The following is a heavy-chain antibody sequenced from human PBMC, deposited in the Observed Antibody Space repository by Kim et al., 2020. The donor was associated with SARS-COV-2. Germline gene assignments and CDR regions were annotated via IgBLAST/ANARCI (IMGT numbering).Heavy chain of an antibody. CDR1: GLTFSIFA. CDR2: ISGSGGTT. J-gene: IGHJ6*02. V-gene: IGHV3-23*01. D-gene: IGHD3-10*01. Sequence: GGSLRLSCAASGLTFSIFAMSWVRQDPGKGLEWVAAISGSGGTTYYADSVKGRFTISRDNSRNTLYLQMNSLRAGDTAVYYCAKVLLQPILLSPMDVWGQGTTVTVSS. CDR3: AKVLLQPILLSPMDV.